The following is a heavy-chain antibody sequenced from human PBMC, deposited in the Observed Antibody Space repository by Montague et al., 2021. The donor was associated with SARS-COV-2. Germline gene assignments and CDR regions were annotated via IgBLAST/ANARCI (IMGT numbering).Heavy chain of an antibody. V-gene: IGHV4-34*01. D-gene: IGHD3-22*01. Sequence: SETLSLTCAVYGGSFSGYYWSWIRQPPGKGLEWIGEINHSGSTNYNPSLKIRVTISVDTSKNQFSLKLSSVTAADTAVYYCARGPRITRIVVVITDIWFDPWGQGTLVTVSS. CDR2: INHSGST. CDR3: ARGPRITRIVVVITDIWFDP. J-gene: IGHJ5*02. CDR1: GGSFSGYY.